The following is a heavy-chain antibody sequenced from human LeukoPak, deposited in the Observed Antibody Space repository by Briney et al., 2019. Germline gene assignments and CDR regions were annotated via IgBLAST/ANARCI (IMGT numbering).Heavy chain of an antibody. CDR3: ARDLLNWGFDY. Sequence: PGGSLRLSCAASGLTFSSYAMHWVRQAPGKGLEWVSSISSSSSYIYYADSVKGRFTISRDNAKNSLYLQMNSLRAEDTAVYYCARDLLNWGFDYWGQGTLVTVSS. D-gene: IGHD7-27*01. CDR2: ISSSSSYI. V-gene: IGHV3-21*01. J-gene: IGHJ4*02. CDR1: GLTFSSYA.